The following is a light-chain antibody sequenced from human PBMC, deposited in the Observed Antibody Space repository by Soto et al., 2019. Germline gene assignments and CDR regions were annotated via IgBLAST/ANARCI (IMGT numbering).Light chain of an antibody. CDR3: CSYAGSNTFV. V-gene: IGLV2-8*01. Sequence: QSVLTQPPSASGSPGQSVTISCAGTSSDVGGYKYVSWYQQHPGKAPKVIIYEVSKRPSGVPNRFSGSKSGNTASLIVSGLQAEDEADYSCCSYAGSNTFVFGTGTKATV. J-gene: IGLJ1*01. CDR1: SSDVGGYKY. CDR2: EVS.